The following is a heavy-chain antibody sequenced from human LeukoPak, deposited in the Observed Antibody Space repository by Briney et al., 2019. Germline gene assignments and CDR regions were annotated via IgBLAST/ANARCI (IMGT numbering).Heavy chain of an antibody. J-gene: IGHJ4*02. Sequence: PGGSLRLSCAASAFSYNDYAMHWVRQAPGKGLEWVTVISHDGNNKYYADSVKGRFTISRDNSKKTLYLQMNSLRAEDTAVYYCARDLDYGEKSGDYWGQGTLVTVSS. CDR3: ARDLDYGEKSGDY. CDR2: ISHDGNNK. CDR1: AFSYNDYA. D-gene: IGHD4/OR15-4a*01. V-gene: IGHV3-30-3*01.